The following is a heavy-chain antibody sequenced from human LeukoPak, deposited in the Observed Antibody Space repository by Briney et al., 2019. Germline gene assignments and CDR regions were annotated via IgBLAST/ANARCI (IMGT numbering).Heavy chain of an antibody. J-gene: IGHJ4*02. Sequence: ASVKVSCKASGYTFTGYYMHWVRQAPGQGLEWMGWINPNSGGTNYAQKFQGWVTMTRDTTISTAYMELSRLRSDDTAVYYCARALSGSYYKGPGYWGQGTLVTVSS. D-gene: IGHD3-10*01. V-gene: IGHV1-2*04. CDR1: GYTFTGYY. CDR2: INPNSGGT. CDR3: ARALSGSYYKGPGY.